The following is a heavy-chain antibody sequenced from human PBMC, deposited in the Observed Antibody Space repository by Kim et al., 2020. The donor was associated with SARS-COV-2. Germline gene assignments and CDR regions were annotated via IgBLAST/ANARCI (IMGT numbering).Heavy chain of an antibody. D-gene: IGHD3-16*01. CDR3: ARLGSYYGMDV. J-gene: IGHJ6*02. V-gene: IGHV4-39*01. Sequence: HHNPSLTSRVTIPVDTSKNQFSLKRSSVTAADTAVYYCARLGSYYGMDVWGQGTTVTVSS.